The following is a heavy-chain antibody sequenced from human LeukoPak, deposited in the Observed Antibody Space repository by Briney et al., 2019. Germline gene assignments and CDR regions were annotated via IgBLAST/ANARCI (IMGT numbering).Heavy chain of an antibody. CDR3: ARDNIWAFDI. D-gene: IGHD2/OR15-2a*01. Sequence: TPGGSLRLSCEASGFTSFNFPMNWVRKAPGKGLEWVSHIRSDGTITYADSVKGRFTISRDDAKTSVYLQLNSLRDEDTAIYYCARDNIWAFDIWGQGTMVTVPS. V-gene: IGHV3-69-1*01. CDR1: GFTSFNFP. J-gene: IGHJ3*02. CDR2: IRSDGTI.